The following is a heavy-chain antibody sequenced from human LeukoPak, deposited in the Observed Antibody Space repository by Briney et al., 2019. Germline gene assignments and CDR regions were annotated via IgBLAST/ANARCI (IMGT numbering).Heavy chain of an antibody. J-gene: IGHJ6*03. CDR1: GGTFSSYA. V-gene: IGHV1-69*06. Sequence: AASVKVPCKASGGTFSSYAISWVRQAPGQGLEWMGGIIPIFGTANYAQKFQGRVTITADKSTSTAYMELSSLRSEDTAVYYCARVGYCSSTSCYAYYYYMDVWGKGTTVTVSS. CDR3: ARVGYCSSTSCYAYYYYMDV. CDR2: IIPIFGTA. D-gene: IGHD2-2*03.